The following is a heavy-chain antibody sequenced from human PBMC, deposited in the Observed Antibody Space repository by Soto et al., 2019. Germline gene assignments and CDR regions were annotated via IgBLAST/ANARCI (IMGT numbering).Heavy chain of an antibody. CDR2: INPNSGGT. J-gene: IGHJ6*02. Sequence: GGSVKVCFKASGYPFTGYYMHLVRQAPGQGLEWIGWINPNSGGTNYAQKFQGRVTMTRDTSISTAYMELSRLRSGDTAVYYCASYPLFHKAMVNSLRRDYYGMDVWAKGPRSPS. D-gene: IGHD5-18*01. CDR1: GYPFTGYY. V-gene: IGHV1-2*02. CDR3: ASYPLFHKAMVNSLRRDYYGMDV.